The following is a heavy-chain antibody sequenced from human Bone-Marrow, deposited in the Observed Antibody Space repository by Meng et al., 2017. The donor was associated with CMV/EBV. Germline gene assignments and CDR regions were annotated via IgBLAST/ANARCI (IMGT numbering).Heavy chain of an antibody. CDR2: ISRDGRNT. J-gene: IGHJ5*02. Sequence: GESLKISCAASGFTFSTYAMSWVRQAPGKGLEWVSVISRDGRNTYYVDSVKGRFTISRDNSKNTLYLQMNSLRAEDTAVYYCAKDVRWFGEDKWTNWFNPWGQGTLVAVSS. D-gene: IGHD3-10*01. CDR1: GFTFSTYA. CDR3: AKDVRWFGEDKWTNWFNP. V-gene: IGHV3-23*03.